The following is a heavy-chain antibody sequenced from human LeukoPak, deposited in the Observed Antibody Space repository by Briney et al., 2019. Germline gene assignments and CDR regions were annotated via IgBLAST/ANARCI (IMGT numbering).Heavy chain of an antibody. J-gene: IGHJ4*02. D-gene: IGHD4-17*01. CDR2: ISSSSSTI. V-gene: IGHV3-48*04. CDR1: GFTFSSYS. Sequence: PGGSLRLSCAASGFTFSSYSMNWVRQAPGKGLEWVSYISSSSSTIYYADSVKGRFAISRDNAKNSLYLQMNSLRAEDTAVYYCARDCPTVTTGESYFDYWGQGTLVTVSS. CDR3: ARDCPTVTTGESYFDY.